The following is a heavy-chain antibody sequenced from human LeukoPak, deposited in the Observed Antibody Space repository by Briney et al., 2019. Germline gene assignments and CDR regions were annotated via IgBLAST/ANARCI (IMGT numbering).Heavy chain of an antibody. CDR1: GGSISSYY. J-gene: IGHJ4*02. D-gene: IGHD6-13*01. Sequence: SETLSLTCTVSGGSISSYYWSWIRQPPGKGLEWIGYIYYNGSTNYNPSLKSRVTISVDTSKNQFSLKLSSVTAADTAVYYCARGPAAAGTFWGQGTLVTVSS. CDR2: IYYNGST. V-gene: IGHV4-59*01. CDR3: ARGPAAAGTF.